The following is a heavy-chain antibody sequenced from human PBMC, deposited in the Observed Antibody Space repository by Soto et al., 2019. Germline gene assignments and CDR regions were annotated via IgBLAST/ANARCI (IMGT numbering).Heavy chain of an antibody. CDR2: ISGSGGST. D-gene: IGHD6-13*01. Sequence: PGGSLRLSCAASGFTFSSYAMSWVRQAPGKGLEWVSAISGSGGSTYYADSVKGRFTISRDNSKNTLYLQMNSLRAEDTAVYYCAKDQLGGGSSWLPEYFHHRGQGTLVTVSS. CDR1: GFTFSSYA. J-gene: IGHJ1*01. V-gene: IGHV3-23*01. CDR3: AKDQLGGGSSWLPEYFHH.